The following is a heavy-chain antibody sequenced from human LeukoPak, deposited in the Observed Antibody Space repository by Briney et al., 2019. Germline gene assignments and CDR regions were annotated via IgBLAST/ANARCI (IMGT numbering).Heavy chain of an antibody. Sequence: GGSLRLSCAASGFTFSSYWMNWARQAPGKGLEWVASINHNGNVNYYVDSVKGRFAISRDNAKNSLYLQMSNLRAEDTAVYYCARRGDGGRSLDYWGQGTLVTVSS. CDR3: ARRGDGGRSLDY. CDR1: GFTFSSYW. J-gene: IGHJ4*02. D-gene: IGHD4-23*01. V-gene: IGHV3-7*03. CDR2: INHNGNVN.